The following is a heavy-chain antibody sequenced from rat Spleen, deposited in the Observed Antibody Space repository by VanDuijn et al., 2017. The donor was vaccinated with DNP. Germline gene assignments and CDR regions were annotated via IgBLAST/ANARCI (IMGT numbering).Heavy chain of an antibody. CDR2: IWGDGTT. CDR1: GFSLTSNS. D-gene: IGHD1-2*01. V-gene: IGHV2-1*01. Sequence: QVQLKESGPGLVQPSQTLSLTCTVSGFSLTSNSVHWIRQPPGKGLEWMGGIWGDGTTDYNSPLKSRLSISRDTSKSQVFLKMNSLQTEDTAMYFCARSYYSSYAMDAWGQGASVTVSS. CDR3: ARSYYSSYAMDA. J-gene: IGHJ4*01.